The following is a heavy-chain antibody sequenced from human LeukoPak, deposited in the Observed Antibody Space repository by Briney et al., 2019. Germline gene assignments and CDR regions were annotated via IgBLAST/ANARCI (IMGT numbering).Heavy chain of an antibody. CDR2: ISSSSDYI. D-gene: IGHD2-15*01. V-gene: IGHV3-21*01. CDR3: ARGADGVSSNSRGWFDP. CDR1: GFTFNNYI. Sequence: GGSLRLSCAASGFTFNNYIMNWVRQAPGKGLEWVSSISSSSDYIYYADSVKGRFTISRDNAKNSLYLQMNTLRAEDTAVYSRARGADGVSSNSRGWFDPWGQGTLVTVSS. J-gene: IGHJ5*02.